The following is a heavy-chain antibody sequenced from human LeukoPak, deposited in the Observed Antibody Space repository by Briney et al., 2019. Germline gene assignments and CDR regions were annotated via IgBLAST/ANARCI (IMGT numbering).Heavy chain of an antibody. Sequence: SETLSLTCAVYGGSFSGYYWSWIRQPPGKGLEWIGEINHSGSTNHNPSLKSRVTISVDTSKNQFSLKLSSVTAADTAVYYCAKDLPTAFFDYWGQGTLVTVSS. D-gene: IGHD2-2*01. CDR3: AKDLPTAFFDY. V-gene: IGHV4-34*01. CDR1: GGSFSGYY. CDR2: INHSGST. J-gene: IGHJ4*02.